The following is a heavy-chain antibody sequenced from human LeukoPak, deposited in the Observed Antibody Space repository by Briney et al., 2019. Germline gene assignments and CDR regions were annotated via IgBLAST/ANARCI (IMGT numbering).Heavy chain of an antibody. D-gene: IGHD2-2*01. CDR2: IYYSESS. CDR3: ARDPPAYCSSTSCPHNP. J-gene: IGHJ5*02. Sequence: SETLSLTCTVSGGSISSYYWSWIRQPPGKGLEWIGYIYYSESSRYNPSLKSRVTISVDTSKNHFSLKLSSVTAADTAVYYCARDPPAYCSSTSCPHNPWGQGTLVTVSS. CDR1: GGSISSYY. V-gene: IGHV4-59*12.